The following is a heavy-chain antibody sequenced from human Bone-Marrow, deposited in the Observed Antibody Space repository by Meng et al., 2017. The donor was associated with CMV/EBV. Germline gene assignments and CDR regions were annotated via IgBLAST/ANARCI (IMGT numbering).Heavy chain of an antibody. CDR1: GFTFSGSA. CDR2: IRSKANSYAT. V-gene: IGHV3-73*01. D-gene: IGHD3-3*01. J-gene: IGHJ6*02. Sequence: GESLKISCAASGFTFSGSAMHWVRQASGKGLEWVGRIRSKANSYATAYAASVKGRFTISRDDSKNTAYLQMNSLKTEDTAVYYCNLRFLDGYYYGMGVWGQGSTVNVSS. CDR3: NLRFLDGYYYGMGV.